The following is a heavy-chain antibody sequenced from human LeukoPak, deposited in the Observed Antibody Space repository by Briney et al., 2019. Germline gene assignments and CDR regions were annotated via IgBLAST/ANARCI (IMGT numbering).Heavy chain of an antibody. CDR2: IYPGDSDT. V-gene: IGHV5-51*01. D-gene: IGHD3-9*01. CDR1: GYTFASYW. J-gene: IGHJ4*02. Sequence: GESLKISCKGSGYTFASYWIGWVRQMPGKGLEWMGIIYPGDSDTRYSPSFQGQVTISADKSISTAYLQWSSLKASDTAMYYCATLYDILTGYFDYWGQGTLVTVSS. CDR3: ATLYDILTGYFDY.